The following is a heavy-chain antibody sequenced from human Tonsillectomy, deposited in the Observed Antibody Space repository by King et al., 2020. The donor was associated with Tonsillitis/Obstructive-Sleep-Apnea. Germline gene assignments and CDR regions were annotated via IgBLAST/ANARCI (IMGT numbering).Heavy chain of an antibody. CDR1: GFTFTQHW. J-gene: IGHJ4*02. CDR2: KKQDGSEI. V-gene: IGHV3-7*04. Sequence: VQLVESGGGLVQPGGSLRLSCAASGFTFTQHWMTWVRQAPGKGLEWVATKKQDGSEIYYADSGKGRFTISRDNAKNSLFLQMTSLRAADTAVYYCARQGFSGYESFDYWGQGTLVAVSS. D-gene: IGHD5-12*01. CDR3: ARQGFSGYESFDY.